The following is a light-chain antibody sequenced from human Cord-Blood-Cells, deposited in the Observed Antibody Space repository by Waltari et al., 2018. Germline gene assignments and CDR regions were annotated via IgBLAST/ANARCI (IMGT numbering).Light chain of an antibody. J-gene: IGLJ3*02. Sequence: QSALTQPASVSGSPGQSITISCTGPRSDVGGYTYVSWYQQHPGKAPKLMIYDVSNRPSGVSNRFSGSKSGNTASLTISGLQAEDEADYYCSSYTSSSTNWVFGGGTKLTVL. CDR2: DVS. V-gene: IGLV2-14*03. CDR1: RSDVGGYTY. CDR3: SSYTSSSTNWV.